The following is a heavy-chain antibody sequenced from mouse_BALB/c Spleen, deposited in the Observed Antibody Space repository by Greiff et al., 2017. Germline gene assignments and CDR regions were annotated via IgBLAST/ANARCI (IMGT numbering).Heavy chain of an antibody. Sequence: QVQLQQSGAELVRPGASVKLSCKASGYTFTNYWLGWVKQRPGHGLEWIGDIYPGGGYTNYNEKFKGKATLTADTSSSTAYMQLSSLTSEDSAVYFCARGPLIYDGYYWFAYWGQGTLVTVSA. CDR2: IYPGGGYT. V-gene: IGHV1-63*02. CDR1: GYTFTNYW. J-gene: IGHJ3*01. D-gene: IGHD2-3*01. CDR3: ARGPLIYDGYYWFAY.